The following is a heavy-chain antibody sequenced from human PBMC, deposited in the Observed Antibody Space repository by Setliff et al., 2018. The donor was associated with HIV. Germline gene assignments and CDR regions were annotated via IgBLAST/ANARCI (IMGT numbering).Heavy chain of an antibody. J-gene: IGHJ5*02. D-gene: IGHD3-22*01. CDR3: ASRIYYYDSSRVLREEGFDP. CDR1: GFSFSAFS. CDR2: INYSGRT. Sequence: GSLRLSCVASGFSFSAFSMNWVRQVPGKGLEWIGEINYSGRTSYNPSLKSRVTISVDTSKNQFSLKLDSVTAADTAVYYCASRIYYYDSSRVLREEGFDPWGQGTLVTVSS. V-gene: IGHV4-34*01.